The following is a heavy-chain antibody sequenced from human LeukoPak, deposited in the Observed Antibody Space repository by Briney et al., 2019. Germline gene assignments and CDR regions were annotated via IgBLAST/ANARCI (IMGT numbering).Heavy chain of an antibody. D-gene: IGHD3-9*01. V-gene: IGHV1-24*01. CDR1: GYTFTSYY. CDR3: ATDYYDILTGYSGGMDV. J-gene: IGHJ6*02. Sequence: ASVKVSCKASGYTFTSYYMHWVRQAPGKGLEWMGGFDPEDGETIYAKKFQGRVTMTEVTSTDTAYMELSSLRSEDTAVYYCATDYYDILTGYSGGMDVWGQGTTVTVSS. CDR2: FDPEDGET.